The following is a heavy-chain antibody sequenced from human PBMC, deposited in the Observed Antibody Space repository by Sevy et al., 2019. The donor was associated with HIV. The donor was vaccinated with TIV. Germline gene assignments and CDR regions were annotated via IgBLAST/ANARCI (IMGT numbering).Heavy chain of an antibody. V-gene: IGHV3-9*01. CDR1: GFTFDDYA. J-gene: IGHJ4*02. Sequence: GGSLRLSCAASGFTFDDYAMHWVRQAPGKGLEWVSGISWNSGSICYADSVNGRFTISRDNAKKYLYLQMNSLRAEDTAVYYCAKSDGAGDRIYYFDYWGQGTLVTVSS. CDR3: AKSDGAGDRIYYFDY. CDR2: ISWNSGSI. D-gene: IGHD1-26*01.